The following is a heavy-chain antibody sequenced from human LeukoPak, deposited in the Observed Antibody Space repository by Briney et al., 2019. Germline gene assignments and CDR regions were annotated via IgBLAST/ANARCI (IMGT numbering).Heavy chain of an antibody. V-gene: IGHV4-4*02. D-gene: IGHD3-3*01. CDR2: VHLDGRT. CDR3: AREGGFYRPLDY. J-gene: IGHJ4*02. CDR1: GGSVTSTNW. Sequence: PSETLSLTCDVSGGSVTSTNWWTWVRQPPGKGLEWIGEVHLDGRTNYNPSLKSRLIMSEDLPENHISLKLTSVTAADTAVYYCAREGGFYRPLDYSGQRTLVTVSS.